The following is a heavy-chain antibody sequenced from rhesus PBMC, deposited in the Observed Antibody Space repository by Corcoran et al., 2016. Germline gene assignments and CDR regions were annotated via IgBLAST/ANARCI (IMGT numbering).Heavy chain of an antibody. CDR3: ARLGVTTVDY. V-gene: IGHV4-160*01. J-gene: IGHJ4*01. D-gene: IGHD4-17*01. Sequence: QLQLQDSGAGLVKPSETLSLTFAVSGGPISNNYLSWLRQPPVNGLAWIGYIYWSSGSNYYNPSLKSRVTISTDTSKNQFSLKLSSVTAADTAVYFCARLGVTTVDYWGQGVLVTVSS. CDR1: GGPISNNY. CDR2: IYWSSGSN.